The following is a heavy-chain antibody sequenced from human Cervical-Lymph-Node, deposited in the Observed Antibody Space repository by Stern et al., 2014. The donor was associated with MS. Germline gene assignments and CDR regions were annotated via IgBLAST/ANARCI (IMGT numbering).Heavy chain of an antibody. J-gene: IGHJ4*02. V-gene: IGHV1-3*04. CDR2: LNTGHGST. D-gene: IGHD1-26*01. CDR3: ATTAFDY. Sequence: QIQLVQSGAEVQKPGASVKVSCKASGYTFTASPIHCVPQAPGQGFQWVGWLNTGHGSTRYSPTHQNRISIPRCTSPSTAYMDLSSLRSEDTAVYYCATTAFDYWGQGTLVSVSS. CDR1: GYTFTASP.